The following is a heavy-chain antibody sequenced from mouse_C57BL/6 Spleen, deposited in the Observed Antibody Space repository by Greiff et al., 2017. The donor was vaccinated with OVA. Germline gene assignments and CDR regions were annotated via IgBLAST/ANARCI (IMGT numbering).Heavy chain of an antibody. CDR2: IDPSDSYT. CDR1: GYTFTSYW. V-gene: IGHV1-69*01. J-gene: IGHJ3*01. D-gene: IGHD1-1*01. CDR3: ARANYYGSSYGFAY. Sequence: VQLQQPGAELVMPGASVKLSCKASGYTFTSYWMHWVKQRPGQGLEWIGEIDPSDSYTNYNQKFKGKSTLTVDKSSSTAYMQLSSLTSEDSAVYYCARANYYGSSYGFAYWGQGTLVTVSA.